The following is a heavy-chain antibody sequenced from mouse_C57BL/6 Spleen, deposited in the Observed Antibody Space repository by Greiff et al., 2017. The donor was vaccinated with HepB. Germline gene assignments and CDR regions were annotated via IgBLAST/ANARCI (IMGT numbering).Heavy chain of an antibody. CDR1: GYAFSSSW. CDR3: ARSGELRYYYAMDY. Sequence: VKLMESGPELVKPGASVKISCKASGYAFSSSWMNWVKQRPGKGLEWIGRIYPGDGDTNYNGKFKGKATLTADKSSSTAYMQLSSLTSEDSAVYFCARSGELRYYYAMDYWGQGTSVTVSS. D-gene: IGHD3-1*01. V-gene: IGHV1-82*01. J-gene: IGHJ4*01. CDR2: IYPGDGDT.